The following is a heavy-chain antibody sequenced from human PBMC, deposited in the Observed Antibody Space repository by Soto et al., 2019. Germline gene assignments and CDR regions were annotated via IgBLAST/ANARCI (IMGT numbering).Heavy chain of an antibody. CDR3: ARGDYVGGPCYSLAGSLYYHMDV. Sequence: EVQLVESGGGLVQPGGSLRLSCAAAGFTFSNYWMYWVRQAPGKGLVWVSRINSDGSVSSYADSVKGRLTISRDNVKNTLYLQMDSLRAEDTAVYYCARGDYVGGPCYSLAGSLYYHMDVWGKGTTVTVFS. D-gene: IGHD2-15*01. CDR2: INSDGSVS. CDR1: GFTFSNYW. J-gene: IGHJ6*03. V-gene: IGHV3-74*01.